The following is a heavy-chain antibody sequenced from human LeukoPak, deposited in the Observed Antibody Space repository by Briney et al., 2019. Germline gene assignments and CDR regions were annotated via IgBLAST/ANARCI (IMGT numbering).Heavy chain of an antibody. V-gene: IGHV4-39*01. Sequence: PSETLSLTCTVSGGSISSSSYYWGWIRQPPGKGLEWIGSIYYSGSTYYNPSLKSRVTISVDTSKNQFPLKLSSVTAADTAVYYCASLDFSSEVYWGQGTLVTVSS. J-gene: IGHJ4*02. CDR3: ASLDFSSEVY. CDR1: GGSISSSSYY. CDR2: IYYSGST. D-gene: IGHD2/OR15-2a*01.